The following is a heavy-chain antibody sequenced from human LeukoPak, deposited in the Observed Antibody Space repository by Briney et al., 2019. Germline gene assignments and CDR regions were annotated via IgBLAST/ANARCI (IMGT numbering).Heavy chain of an antibody. V-gene: IGHV5-51*01. D-gene: IGHD5-12*01. J-gene: IGHJ5*02. CDR3: ASIRGYSGYGNWFDP. Sequence: GESLKISCKGSGYSFTSCWIGWVRQMPGKGLEWMGIIYPGDSDTRYSPSFQGQVTISADKSISTAYLQWSSLKASDTAMYYCASIRGYSGYGNWFDPWGQGTLVTVSS. CDR1: GYSFTSCW. CDR2: IYPGDSDT.